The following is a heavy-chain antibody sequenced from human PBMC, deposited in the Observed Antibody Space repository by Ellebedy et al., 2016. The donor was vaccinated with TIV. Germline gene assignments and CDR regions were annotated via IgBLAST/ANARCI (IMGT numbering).Heavy chain of an antibody. CDR3: ARSRLGGGHWYFDF. CDR1: GYTFTRYG. V-gene: IGHV1-18*01. J-gene: IGHJ2*01. CDR2: IAVYSGHT. Sequence: ASVKVSXXVSGYTFTRYGMSWVRQAPGQGLEWMGSIAVYSGHTKYAQKFQDRVVMTTETATSTVYMELRSLRSDDTAVYYCARSRLGGGHWYFDFWGRGTLVTVSS. D-gene: IGHD3-10*01.